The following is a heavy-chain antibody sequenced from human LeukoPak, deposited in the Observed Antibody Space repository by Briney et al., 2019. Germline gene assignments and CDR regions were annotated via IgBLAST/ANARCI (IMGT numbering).Heavy chain of an antibody. CDR3: ARDVGTSQPYYYGMDV. V-gene: IGHV1-18*01. D-gene: IGHD1-7*01. CDR2: ISAYNGNT. Sequence: GASVKVSCKASGYTFTSYGISWVRQAPGQGLEWMGWISAYNGNTNYAQKLQGRVTMTTDTSTSTAYMELRSLRSDDTAVYYCARDVGTSQPYYYGMDVWGQGTTVTVSS. J-gene: IGHJ6*02. CDR1: GYTFTSYG.